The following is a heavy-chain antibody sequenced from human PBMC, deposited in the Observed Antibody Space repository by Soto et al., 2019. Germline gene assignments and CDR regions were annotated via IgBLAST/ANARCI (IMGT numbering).Heavy chain of an antibody. Sequence: SETLSLTCAVYGGSFSGYYWSWIRQPPGKGLEWIGEINHSGSTNYNPSLKSRVTISVDTSKNQFSLKLSSVTAADTAVYYCARGRGPYGSGSYYLRGTYDYWGQGTLVTVSS. D-gene: IGHD3-10*01. CDR3: ARGRGPYGSGSYYLRGTYDY. CDR1: GGSFSGYY. CDR2: INHSGST. V-gene: IGHV4-34*01. J-gene: IGHJ4*02.